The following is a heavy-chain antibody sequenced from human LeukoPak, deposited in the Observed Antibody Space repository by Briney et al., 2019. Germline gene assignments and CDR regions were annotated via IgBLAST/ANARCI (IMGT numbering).Heavy chain of an antibody. J-gene: IGHJ4*02. Sequence: GGSLRLSCAASGFTSNNNAMTWIRQAPGKGLEWVSTIGGVASNTYYADSVKGRFTISRVNSKNMLDLQMNGLRAEDTAMYYCAKTSGRYSNFDCWGQGILVTVSS. CDR2: IGGVASNT. CDR1: GFTSNNNA. CDR3: AKTSGRYSNFDC. V-gene: IGHV3-23*01. D-gene: IGHD2-21*01.